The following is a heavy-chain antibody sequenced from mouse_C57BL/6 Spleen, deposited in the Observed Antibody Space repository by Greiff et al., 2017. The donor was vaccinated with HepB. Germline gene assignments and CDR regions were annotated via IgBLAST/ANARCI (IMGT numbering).Heavy chain of an antibody. CDR1: GFTFSSYA. CDR3: ARDETVVATRYFDV. D-gene: IGHD1-1*01. Sequence: EVQGVESGGGLVKPGGSLKLSCAASGFTFSSYAMSWVRQTPEKRLEWVATISDGGSYTYYPDNVKGRFTISRDNAKNNLYLQMSHLKSEDTAMYYCARDETVVATRYFDVWGTGTTVTVSS. V-gene: IGHV5-4*01. J-gene: IGHJ1*03. CDR2: ISDGGSYT.